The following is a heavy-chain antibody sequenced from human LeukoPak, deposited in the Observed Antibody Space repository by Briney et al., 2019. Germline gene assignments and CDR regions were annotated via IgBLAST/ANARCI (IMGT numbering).Heavy chain of an antibody. J-gene: IGHJ4*02. Sequence: PGGSLRLSCAASGFIFTNAWMTWVRQAPGKGLEWGGRIKSKTDGGATDYAAPVKGRFIISRDDSKNTLYLQMNSLKTEDTAVYYCIKSTGSWYWGQGNLVTVSS. CDR1: GFIFTNAW. CDR3: IKSTGSWY. V-gene: IGHV3-15*01. D-gene: IGHD2/OR15-2a*01. CDR2: IKSKTDGGAT.